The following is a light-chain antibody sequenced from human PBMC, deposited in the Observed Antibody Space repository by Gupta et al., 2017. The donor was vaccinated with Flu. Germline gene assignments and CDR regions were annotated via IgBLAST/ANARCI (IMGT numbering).Light chain of an antibody. CDR2: ENN. J-gene: IGLJ1*01. Sequence: QSVLTQPPSVSAAPGPKVTLSCSGSTFNIGGHYVSWYQHLPETAPKLLIYENNRRPSGIPDRFSGSKSGTSATLDITGLQTGDEADYYCGTWDDNLSAYVFGSGTKVTVL. CDR1: TFNIGGHY. CDR3: GTWDDNLSAYV. V-gene: IGLV1-51*02.